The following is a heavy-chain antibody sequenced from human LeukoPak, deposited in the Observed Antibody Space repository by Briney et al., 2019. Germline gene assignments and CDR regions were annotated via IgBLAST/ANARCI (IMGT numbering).Heavy chain of an antibody. V-gene: IGHV4-59*01. D-gene: IGHD3-10*01. CDR2: IYYSGIT. CDR1: GGSISSNY. Sequence: SETLSLTCTVSGGSISSNYRSWVRQPPGKGLEWIGYIYYSGITNNNPPLKSRVTISVDTSKNQFSLKLSSVTAADTAVYYCARAYHGSGSFSLLFDPWGQGTLVTVSS. CDR3: ARAYHGSGSFSLLFDP. J-gene: IGHJ5*02.